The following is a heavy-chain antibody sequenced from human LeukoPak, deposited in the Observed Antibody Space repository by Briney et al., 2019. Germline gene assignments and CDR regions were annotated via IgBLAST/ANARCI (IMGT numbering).Heavy chain of an antibody. Sequence: GGSLRLSCAASGFTFSSYSMNWVRQAPGKGLEWVSSISSSSSYIYYADSVKGRFTISRDNAKNSLYLQMNSLRAEDMALYYCAKEGPGGELLQNAFDIWGQGTMVTVSS. CDR2: ISSSSSYI. D-gene: IGHD1-26*01. CDR3: AKEGPGGELLQNAFDI. V-gene: IGHV3-21*04. CDR1: GFTFSSYS. J-gene: IGHJ3*02.